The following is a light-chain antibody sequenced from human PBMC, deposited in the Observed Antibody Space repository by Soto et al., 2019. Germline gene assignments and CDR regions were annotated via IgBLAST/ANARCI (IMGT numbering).Light chain of an antibody. Sequence: QSVLTQPPSVSGAPGQRVTISCTGSSSNIGAGYDVHWYQQLPGTAPKLLIYGNSNRPSGVPDRFSGSKSGTSASLAITGLQAEDEADYYCQSYDSSSHVVFGGGTKPTVL. CDR2: GNS. CDR3: QSYDSSSHVV. J-gene: IGLJ2*01. CDR1: SSNIGAGYD. V-gene: IGLV1-40*01.